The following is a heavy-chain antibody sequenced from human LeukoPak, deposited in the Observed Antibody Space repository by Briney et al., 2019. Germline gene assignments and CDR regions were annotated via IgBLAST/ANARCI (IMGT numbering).Heavy chain of an antibody. Sequence: TASETLSLTCTVSGGSISSYYWSWIRQPPGKGLEWIGYIYYSGSTNYNPSLKSRVTISVDKSKNQFSLKLSSVTAADTAVYYCAARGSYYPSAFDIWGQGTMVTVSS. D-gene: IGHD1-26*01. CDR1: GGSISSYY. J-gene: IGHJ3*02. CDR3: AARGSYYPSAFDI. CDR2: IYYSGST. V-gene: IGHV4-59*12.